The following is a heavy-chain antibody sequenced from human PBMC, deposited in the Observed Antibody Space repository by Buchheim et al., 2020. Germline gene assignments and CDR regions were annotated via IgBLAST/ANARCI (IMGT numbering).Heavy chain of an antibody. CDR1: GFTFSSYW. CDR2: IKQDGSEK. CDR3: ARDMGPYHYYGMDV. V-gene: IGHV3-7*01. J-gene: IGHJ6*02. Sequence: EVQLVESGGGLVQPGGSLRLSCAASGFTFSSYWMSWVRQAPGKGLKWVANIKQDGSEKYYVDSVKGRFTISRDNAKKSLYLQMNSLRAEDTAVYYCARDMGPYHYYGMDVWGQGTT. D-gene: IGHD3-10*01.